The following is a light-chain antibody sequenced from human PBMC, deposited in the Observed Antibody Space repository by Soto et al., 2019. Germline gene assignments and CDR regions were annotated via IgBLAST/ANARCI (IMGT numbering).Light chain of an antibody. CDR2: EVS. Sequence: QSALTQPASVSGSPGQSITISCTGTSSDVGGYNYVSWYQQHPGKAPKLMIYEVSNRPSGVSNRFSGSKSGNTASLTISGLQAEDEADYYCSSYISRSRVFGTGTKVP. J-gene: IGLJ1*01. V-gene: IGLV2-14*01. CDR3: SSYISRSRV. CDR1: SSDVGGYNY.